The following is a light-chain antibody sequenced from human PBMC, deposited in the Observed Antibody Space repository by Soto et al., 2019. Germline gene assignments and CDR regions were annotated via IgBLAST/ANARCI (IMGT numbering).Light chain of an antibody. CDR1: ESISRDY. J-gene: IGKJ5*01. CDR2: GAS. CDR3: QQYNSWPIT. Sequence: EIVLTQSPGTLSLSPGQRATLSCRASESISRDYLAWYQQRLGQAPRLLIYGASSGATGIPDRFSGSGSGTDFTLTISGLQSEDFAVYYCQQYNSWPITFGQGTRL. V-gene: IGKV3-20*01.